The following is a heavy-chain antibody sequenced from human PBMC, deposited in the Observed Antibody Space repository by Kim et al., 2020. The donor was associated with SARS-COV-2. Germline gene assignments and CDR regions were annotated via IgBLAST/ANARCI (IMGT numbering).Heavy chain of an antibody. CDR3: ARVSGPAQGYFDL. CDR2: IYYSGST. CDR1: GGSISSYY. V-gene: IGHV4-59*01. Sequence: SETLSLTCTVSGGSISSYYWSWIRQPPGKGLEWIGYIYYSGSTTYNPSLKSRVTISVDTSKNQSSLKLSSVTAADTAVYYCARVSGPAQGYFDLWGRGTLVTVSS. J-gene: IGHJ2*01. D-gene: IGHD6-25*01.